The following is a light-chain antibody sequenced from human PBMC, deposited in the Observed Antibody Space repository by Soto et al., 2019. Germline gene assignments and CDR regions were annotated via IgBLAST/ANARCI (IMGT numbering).Light chain of an antibody. Sequence: EIVLTQSPGTLSLSPGERATLSCRASQSVSSSYLAWYQQKPGQAPRLLIYGASRRATGIPDRFSGSGSGTDFTLTISRLEPEDFAVYYCQQYGGSPETFGQGTKVDIK. CDR1: QSVSSSY. J-gene: IGKJ1*01. CDR3: QQYGGSPET. V-gene: IGKV3-20*01. CDR2: GAS.